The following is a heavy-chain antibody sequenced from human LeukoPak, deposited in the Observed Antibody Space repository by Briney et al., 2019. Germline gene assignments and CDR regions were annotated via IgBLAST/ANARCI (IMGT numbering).Heavy chain of an antibody. Sequence: PSGTLSLTCAVSSGSISSSTWWTWVRQPPGKGLEWIGEIYHSGSTNYNPSLKSRVTISVDKSKNQFSLKLSSVTAADTAVYYCATAGSGWYLFGAFDIWGQGTMVTVSS. J-gene: IGHJ3*02. CDR1: SGSISSSTW. CDR2: IYHSGST. V-gene: IGHV4-4*02. D-gene: IGHD6-19*01. CDR3: ATAGSGWYLFGAFDI.